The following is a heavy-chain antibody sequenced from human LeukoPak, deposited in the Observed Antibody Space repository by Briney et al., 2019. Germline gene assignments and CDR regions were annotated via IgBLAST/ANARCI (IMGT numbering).Heavy chain of an antibody. J-gene: IGHJ4*02. Sequence: SETLSLTCTVSGGSISSGGYYWSWIRQHPGKGLEWIGYIYYSGSTYYNPSLKSRVTISVDTSKNQFSLKLSSVTAADTAVYYCARGTTTVTNYYFDYWGQGTLATVSS. CDR3: ARGTTTVTNYYFDY. CDR1: GGSISSGGYY. V-gene: IGHV4-31*03. CDR2: IYYSGST. D-gene: IGHD4-17*01.